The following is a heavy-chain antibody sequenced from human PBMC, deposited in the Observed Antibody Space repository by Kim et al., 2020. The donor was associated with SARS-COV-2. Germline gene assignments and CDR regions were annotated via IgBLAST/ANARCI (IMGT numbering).Heavy chain of an antibody. V-gene: IGHV3-23*05. J-gene: IGHJ4*02. D-gene: IGHD3-10*01. CDR3: GDYHGAGSHYTY. Sequence: TYYDDSVKGRFTTSRDNSKNMLYLQVTSLRAEYTAVYYCGDYHGAGSHYTYWGQGTLVTVSS. CDR2: T.